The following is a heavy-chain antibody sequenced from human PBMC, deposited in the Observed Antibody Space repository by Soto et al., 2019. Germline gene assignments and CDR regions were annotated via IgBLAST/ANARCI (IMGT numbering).Heavy chain of an antibody. J-gene: IGHJ4*02. CDR3: ASARQFGEQGIDY. Sequence: SETLSLTCTVSGGSISSYYWSWIRQPPGKGLEWIGYIYYSGSTNYNPSLKSRVTISVDTSKNQFSLKLSSVTAADTAVYYCASARQFGEQGIDYWGQGTLVTVSS. CDR1: GGSISSYY. CDR2: IYYSGST. V-gene: IGHV4-59*01. D-gene: IGHD3-10*01.